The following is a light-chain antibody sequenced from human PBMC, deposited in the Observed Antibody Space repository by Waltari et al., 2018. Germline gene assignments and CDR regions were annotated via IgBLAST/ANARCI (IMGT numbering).Light chain of an antibody. CDR2: AAS. Sequence: AIRMTQSPSSLSASTGDRVTITCRASQGISSYLAWYQQKPGKAPKLLIYAASTLQSGVPSRFSGSGSGTDFTLTISCLQSEDFATYYCQQYYSYPRNTFGQGTKLEIK. CDR3: QQYYSYPRNT. V-gene: IGKV1-8*01. CDR1: QGISSY. J-gene: IGKJ2*01.